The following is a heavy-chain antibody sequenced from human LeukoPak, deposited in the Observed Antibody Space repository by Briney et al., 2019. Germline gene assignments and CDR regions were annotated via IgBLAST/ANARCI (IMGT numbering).Heavy chain of an antibody. CDR1: GFTFTSSA. V-gene: IGHV1-58*01. J-gene: IGHJ6*04. D-gene: IGHD3-10*01. CDR3: AADRLLWFGELPIHGMDV. Sequence: TSVTVSCKASGFTFTSSAVQWVRQARGQRLEWIGWIVVGSGNTNYAQKFQERVTITRDMSTSTAYMELSSLRSEDTAVYYCAADRLLWFGELPIHGMDVWGKGTTVTVSS. CDR2: IVVGSGNT.